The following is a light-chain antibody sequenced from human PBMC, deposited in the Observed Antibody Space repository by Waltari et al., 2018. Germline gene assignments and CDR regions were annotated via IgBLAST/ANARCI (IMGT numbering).Light chain of an antibody. Sequence: SALTQPRSVSGSPGQSVTISCTGTTSDVGGYNYVSWYQHHPGQAPKLMIFDVTQRPSAVASRFSGSKSANTASLPISGLQAEDEADYYCCSFAGTYTWVFGGGTKVTVL. V-gene: IGLV2-11*01. CDR2: DVT. CDR3: CSFAGTYTWV. J-gene: IGLJ3*02. CDR1: TSDVGGYNY.